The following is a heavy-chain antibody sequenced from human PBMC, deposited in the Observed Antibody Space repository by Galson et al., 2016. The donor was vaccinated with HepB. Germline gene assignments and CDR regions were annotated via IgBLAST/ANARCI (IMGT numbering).Heavy chain of an antibody. V-gene: IGHV3-20*04. D-gene: IGHD4-17*01. Sequence: SLRLSCAASGFTFDDYGMNWVRQAPGKGLEWVSGIYWNGSSTGYADSVKGRFTISRDNAKNSLYLQMNSLRAEDTAVYYCAGGMSHDYGVSADYWGQGTLVTVSS. CDR2: IYWNGSST. J-gene: IGHJ4*02. CDR3: AGGMSHDYGVSADY. CDR1: GFTFDDYG.